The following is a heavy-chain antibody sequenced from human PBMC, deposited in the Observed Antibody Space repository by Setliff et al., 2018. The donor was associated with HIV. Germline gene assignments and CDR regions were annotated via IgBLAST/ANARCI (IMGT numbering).Heavy chain of an antibody. CDR3: AREQREVSTYYFDY. V-gene: IGHV4-4*02. CDR2: IYHSGIT. J-gene: IGHJ4*02. CDR1: GGSISSGNW. Sequence: SETLSLTCAVSGGSISSGNWWSWVRQPPGKRLEWIGEIYHSGITNYNPSLKSRVTISVDKSKKQFSLKLRSVTAADTAVYYCAREQREVSTYYFDYWAQGSLVTVSS. D-gene: IGHD5-18*01.